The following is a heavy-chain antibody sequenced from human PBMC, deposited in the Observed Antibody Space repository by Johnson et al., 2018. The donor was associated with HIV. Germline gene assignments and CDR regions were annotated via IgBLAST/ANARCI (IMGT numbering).Heavy chain of an antibody. V-gene: IGHV3-33*05. CDR2: ISYDGSNK. J-gene: IGHJ3*02. CDR1: GFTFSSYG. Sequence: QVQLVESGGGVVQPGRSLRLSCAASGFTFSSYGMHWVRQAPGKGLEWVAIISYDGSNKHYADSVKGRFTISRDNSKNTLYLQMNSLRAEDTAVYYCARAGRLGYCSGGSCYSPAFDIWGQGTMVTVS. D-gene: IGHD2-15*01. CDR3: ARAGRLGYCSGGSCYSPAFDI.